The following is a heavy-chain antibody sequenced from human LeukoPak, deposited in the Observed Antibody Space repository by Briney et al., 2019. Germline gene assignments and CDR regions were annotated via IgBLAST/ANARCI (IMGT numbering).Heavy chain of an antibody. CDR2: IYHSGST. Sequence: SQTLSLTCTVSGGSISSGGYYWSWIRQPPGKGLEWIGYIYHSGSTNYNPSLKSRVTISVDTSKNQFSLKLSSVTAADTAVYYCARVRDASHMDVWGKGTTVTVSS. CDR1: GGSISSGGYY. J-gene: IGHJ6*03. CDR3: ARVRDASHMDV. V-gene: IGHV4-30-2*01.